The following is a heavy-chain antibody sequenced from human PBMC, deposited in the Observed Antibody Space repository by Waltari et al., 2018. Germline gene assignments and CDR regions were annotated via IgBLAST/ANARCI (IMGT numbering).Heavy chain of an antibody. V-gene: IGHV4-59*11. Sequence: QVQLQESGPGLVKPSETLSLTCTVSGGSISSHYWSWIRQPPGKGLEWIGYIYYSGSTNSYPTLKSRVTISVDTSKNQFSLKLSSVTAADTAVYYCAREVFRGYIYGLGWFDPWGQGTLVTVSS. J-gene: IGHJ5*02. CDR2: IYYSGST. CDR3: AREVFRGYIYGLGWFDP. CDR1: GGSISSHY. D-gene: IGHD5-18*01.